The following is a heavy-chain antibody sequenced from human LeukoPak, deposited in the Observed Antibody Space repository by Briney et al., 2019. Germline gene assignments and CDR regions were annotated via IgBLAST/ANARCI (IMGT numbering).Heavy chain of an antibody. V-gene: IGHV3-7*03. CDR3: ARLPTFYYDSSGYHYDY. J-gene: IGHJ4*02. CDR2: IKHDGSEK. D-gene: IGHD3-22*01. CDR1: GFTFSRNW. Sequence: GGSLRLSCAASGFTFSRNWMTWVRQAPGKGLEWVANIKHDGSEKHYVDSVKGRFTISKDKSKNTLYLQMDNLRAEDTGVYFCARLPTFYYDSSGYHYDYWGQGTLVTVSS.